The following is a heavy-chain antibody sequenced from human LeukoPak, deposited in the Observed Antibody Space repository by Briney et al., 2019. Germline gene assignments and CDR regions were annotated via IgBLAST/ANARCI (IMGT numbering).Heavy chain of an antibody. V-gene: IGHV4-38-2*02. D-gene: IGHD3-22*01. J-gene: IGHJ4*02. CDR2: IYHSGST. Sequence: SETLSLTCTVSGYSISSGYYWGWIRQPPGKGLEWIGSIYHSGSTYYNPSLKSRVTISVDTSKNQFSLKLSSVTAADTAVYYCARENYESSGSVDYWGQGTLVTVSS. CDR3: ARENYESSGSVDY. CDR1: GYSISSGYY.